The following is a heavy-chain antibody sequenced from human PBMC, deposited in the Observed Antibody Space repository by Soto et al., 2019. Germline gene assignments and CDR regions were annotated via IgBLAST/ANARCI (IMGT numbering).Heavy chain of an antibody. CDR2: IWYDGSNK. CDR1: GFTFSSYG. V-gene: IGHV3-33*01. J-gene: IGHJ4*02. CDR3: ARGADFWSGSEYFDY. D-gene: IGHD3-3*01. Sequence: QVQLVESGGGVVQPGRSLRLSCAASGFTFSSYGMHWVRQAPGKGLEWVAVIWYDGSNKYYADSVKGRFPISRDNSKNTLYLQMNSLGAEDTAVYYCARGADFWSGSEYFDYWGQGTLVTVSS.